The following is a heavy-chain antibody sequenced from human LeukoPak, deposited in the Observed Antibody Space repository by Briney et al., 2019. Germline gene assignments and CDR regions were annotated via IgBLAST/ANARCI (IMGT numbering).Heavy chain of an antibody. CDR2: IDWDDDK. J-gene: IGHJ4*02. CDR3: ARNFGGNPFDY. Sequence: SGPALVKPTQTLTLTCTFSGFSLSTSGMRVSWIRQPPGKALEWLARIDWDDDKFYSTSLKTRLTISKDTSKNQVVLTMANMDPVDTATYYCARNFGGNPFDYWGQGTLVTVSS. D-gene: IGHD4-23*01. CDR1: GFSLSTSGMR. V-gene: IGHV2-70*04.